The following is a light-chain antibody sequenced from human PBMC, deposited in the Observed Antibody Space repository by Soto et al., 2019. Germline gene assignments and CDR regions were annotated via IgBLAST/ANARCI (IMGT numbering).Light chain of an antibody. V-gene: IGLV2-14*03. CDR2: DVR. Sequence: QSALTQPASVSGSPGQAITISCTGTSSDVGGYNNVSWYQQHPGKAHKLMIYDVRNRTSGVSKRFSGSKSGITASLTISGLQAEDEADYYCRSYTTAATPVVFGGGTKLTVL. J-gene: IGLJ2*01. CDR3: RSYTTAATPVV. CDR1: SSDVGGYNN.